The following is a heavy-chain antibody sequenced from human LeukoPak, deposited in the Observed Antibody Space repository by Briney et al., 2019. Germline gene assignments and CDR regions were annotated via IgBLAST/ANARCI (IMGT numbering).Heavy chain of an antibody. D-gene: IGHD6-6*01. Sequence: ASVKVSCKPSGYTFIAYYIHLVRQAPGQGLEWMGWINPNSGGTNYAQKFQGRVTMTRDTSISTAYMELSRLRSDDTAVYYCARYFDSSSSPDYWGQGTLVTVSS. CDR1: GYTFIAYY. CDR3: ARYFDSSSSPDY. CDR2: INPNSGGT. V-gene: IGHV1-2*02. J-gene: IGHJ4*02.